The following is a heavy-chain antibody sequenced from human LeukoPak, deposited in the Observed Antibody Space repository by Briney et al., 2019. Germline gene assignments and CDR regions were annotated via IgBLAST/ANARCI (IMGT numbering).Heavy chain of an antibody. CDR3: ARKSGSGNFPLDY. J-gene: IGHJ4*02. CDR2: ISAGGITT. V-gene: IGHV3-23*01. Sequence: GGSLRLSCAAPGFTFSSDAMSWVRQAPGKGLEWVSVISAGGITTYYADSVKGRFTISRDNSKNTVFLQMSSLRAEDTALYYCARKSGSGNFPLDYWGQGTLVTVSS. CDR1: GFTFSSDA. D-gene: IGHD3-10*01.